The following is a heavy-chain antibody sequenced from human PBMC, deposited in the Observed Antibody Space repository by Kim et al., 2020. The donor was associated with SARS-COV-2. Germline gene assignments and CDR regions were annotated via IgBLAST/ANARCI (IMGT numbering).Heavy chain of an antibody. CDR1: GGSISSYY. J-gene: IGHJ4*02. V-gene: IGHV4-59*01. D-gene: IGHD4-4*01. CDR3: AGTRGGHDYSNSYGFDY. CDR2: IYYSGST. Sequence: SETLSLTCTVSGGSISSYYWSWIRQPPGKGLEWIGYIYYSGSTNYNPSLKSRVTISVDTSKNQFSLKLSSVTAADTAVYYCAGTRGGHDYSNSYGFDYWGQGTLVTVSS.